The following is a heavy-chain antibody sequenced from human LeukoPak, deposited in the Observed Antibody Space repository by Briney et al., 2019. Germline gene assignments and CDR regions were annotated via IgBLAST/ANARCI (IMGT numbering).Heavy chain of an antibody. D-gene: IGHD4-17*01. J-gene: IGHJ4*02. CDR1: GGSISSSNW. CDR3: ARDSDYGDPGV. CDR2: IYYSGST. V-gene: IGHV4-4*02. Sequence: SGTLSLTCAVSGGSISSSNWRSWVRQPPGKGLEWIGYIYYSGSTYYNPSLKSRVTISVDTSKNQFSLKLSSVTAADTAVYYCARDSDYGDPGVWGQGTLVTVSS.